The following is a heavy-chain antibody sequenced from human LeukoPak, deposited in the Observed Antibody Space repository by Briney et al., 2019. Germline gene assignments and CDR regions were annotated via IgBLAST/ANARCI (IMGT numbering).Heavy chain of an antibody. Sequence: ASVKVSCKVSGYTFTENYIHWVRQAPGQGLEWMGLINPHTGAANYTQKFQGRVTMTRDTSIGTAYMHLSRLRSDDTAVYYCARGKSGYSPWGQGTPVTVSS. V-gene: IGHV1-2*02. CDR1: GYTFTENY. CDR2: INPHTGAA. D-gene: IGHD3-22*01. J-gene: IGHJ4*02. CDR3: ARGKSGYSP.